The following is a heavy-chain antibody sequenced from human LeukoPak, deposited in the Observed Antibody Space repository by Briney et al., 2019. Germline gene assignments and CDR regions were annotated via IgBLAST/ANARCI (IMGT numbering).Heavy chain of an antibody. J-gene: IGHJ4*02. Sequence: ASIKVPCKASGYTFIGYYMHWVPQAPGQGLEWMVWISPNSGDTNYSQKFQDRVTITRDTSITTTYMELSYLRASDTAFQCCAGVVYYVAGSYFDFWGQGTLVTVSS. V-gene: IGHV1-2*02. CDR1: GYTFIGYY. D-gene: IGHD3-10*01. CDR3: AGVVYYVAGSYFDF. CDR2: ISPNSGDT.